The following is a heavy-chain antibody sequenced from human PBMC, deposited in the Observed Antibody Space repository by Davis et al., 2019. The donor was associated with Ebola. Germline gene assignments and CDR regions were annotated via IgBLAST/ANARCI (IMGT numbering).Heavy chain of an antibody. J-gene: IGHJ3*02. CDR2: MYPDDSTA. Sequence: GESLKISCKGSGYNFAYSWIGWVRQMPGKGLEWMGIMYPDDSTATYSPSFQGQVTMSADTSIATAYLQWNRLQASDTATYYCTRQGRGFDIWGQGTTVTVSS. CDR1: GYNFAYSW. V-gene: IGHV5-51*01. CDR3: TRQGRGFDI.